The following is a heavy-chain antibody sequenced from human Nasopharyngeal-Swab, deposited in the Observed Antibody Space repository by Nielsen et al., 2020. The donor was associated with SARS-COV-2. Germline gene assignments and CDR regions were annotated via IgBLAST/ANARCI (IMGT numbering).Heavy chain of an antibody. J-gene: IGHJ4*02. CDR1: GFTFSSYA. CDR2: IKQDGSEK. CDR3: ARDWLVVRGVIITDTFDY. Sequence: GGSLRLSCAASGFTFSSYAMSWVRQAPGKGLEWVANIKQDGSEKYYVDSVKGRFTISRDNAKNSLYLQMNSLRAEDTAVYYCARDWLVVRGVIITDTFDYWGQGTLVTVSS. V-gene: IGHV3-7*05. D-gene: IGHD3-10*01.